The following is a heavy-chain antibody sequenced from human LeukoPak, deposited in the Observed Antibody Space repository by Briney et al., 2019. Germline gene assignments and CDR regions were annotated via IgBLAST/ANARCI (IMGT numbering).Heavy chain of an antibody. CDR1: GFTFSSYA. CDR3: ARESGYGLYFDY. Sequence: GGSLRLSCAASGFTFSSYAMSWVRQAPGKGLEWVSAISGSGGGTYYADSVKGRFTISRDNAKNSLYLQMNSLRAEDTAVYYCARESGYGLYFDYWGQGTLVTVSS. D-gene: IGHD5-12*01. V-gene: IGHV3-23*01. J-gene: IGHJ4*02. CDR2: ISGSGGGT.